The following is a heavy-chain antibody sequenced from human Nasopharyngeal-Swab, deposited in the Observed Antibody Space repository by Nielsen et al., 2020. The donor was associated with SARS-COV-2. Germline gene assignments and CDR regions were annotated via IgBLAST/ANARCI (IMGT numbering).Heavy chain of an antibody. V-gene: IGHV4-34*01. CDR2: INHSGSI. D-gene: IGHD1-20*01. J-gene: IGHJ4*02. CDR3: ARGRGITVTTPSPVFDY. CDR1: GGSFSGYY. Sequence: GSLSLSCAVYGGSFSGYYWSWIRQSPGKGLEWIGEINHSGSINYNLSLKSRVTISVETSKNQFSLKLSSVTAADTAVYYCARGRGITVTTPSPVFDYWGQGTLITVSS.